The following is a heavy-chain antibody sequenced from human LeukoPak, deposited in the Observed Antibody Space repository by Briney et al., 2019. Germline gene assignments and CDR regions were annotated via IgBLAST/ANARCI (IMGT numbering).Heavy chain of an antibody. CDR1: GFTFDNYA. Sequence: PGGSLRLSCAASGFTFDNYAIHWVRQAPGKGLEWVSYISGGGGSTYYADSVKGRFTISRDNSKNSLYLQMNSLRTEDTALYYCARDSQEFFQHWGQGTLVTVSS. CDR3: ARDSQEFFQH. J-gene: IGHJ1*01. CDR2: ISGGGGST. V-gene: IGHV3-43*02.